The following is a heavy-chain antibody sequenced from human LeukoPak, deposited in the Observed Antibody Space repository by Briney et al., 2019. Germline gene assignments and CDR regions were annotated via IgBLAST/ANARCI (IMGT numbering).Heavy chain of an antibody. Sequence: KASETLSLTCTVSGGSFSSYYWSWIRQPPGKGLEWIGYISYSGSTNYNPSLKSRVTISVDTSKNQFSLKLNSVTATDTAVYYCARDGDGYNYFDHWGQGTLVTVSS. D-gene: IGHD5-24*01. V-gene: IGHV4-59*01. CDR2: ISYSGST. J-gene: IGHJ4*02. CDR3: ARDGDGYNYFDH. CDR1: GGSFSSYY.